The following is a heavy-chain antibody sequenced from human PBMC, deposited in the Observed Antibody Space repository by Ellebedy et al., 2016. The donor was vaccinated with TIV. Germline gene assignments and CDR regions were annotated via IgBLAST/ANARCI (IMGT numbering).Heavy chain of an antibody. Sequence: GESLKISCAASGFTVNNYYMRWFRQAPGKGLEWVSLIYSGGDRYYADSVKGRFTISRDNSNNTVYLQMNSLRVEDTAVYYCTRDRHCVGGRCYSVWGQGTLVTVSS. V-gene: IGHV3-53*01. CDR2: IYSGGDR. J-gene: IGHJ4*02. CDR1: GFTVNNYY. D-gene: IGHD2-15*01. CDR3: TRDRHCVGGRCYSV.